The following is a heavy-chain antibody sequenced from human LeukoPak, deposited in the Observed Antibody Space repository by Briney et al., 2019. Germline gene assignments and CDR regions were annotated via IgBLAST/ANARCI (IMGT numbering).Heavy chain of an antibody. J-gene: IGHJ5*02. CDR3: ARGIRITMVRREEFDP. CDR1: GGSISSSSYY. CDR2: IYYSGIT. Sequence: SETLSLTCTVSGGSISSSSYYWAWIRRPPGKGLEWIGSIYYSGITYYNPSLKSRVAISVDTSKNQFSLKLSSVTAADTAVYYCARGIRITMVRREEFDPWGQGTLVTVSS. V-gene: IGHV4-39*07. D-gene: IGHD3-10*01.